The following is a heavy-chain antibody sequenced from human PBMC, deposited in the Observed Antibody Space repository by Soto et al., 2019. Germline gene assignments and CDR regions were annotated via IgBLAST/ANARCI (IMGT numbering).Heavy chain of an antibody. CDR3: ATGNVDSMLEY. J-gene: IGHJ4*02. CDR1: EGSISTYDW. D-gene: IGHD3-3*01. V-gene: IGHV4-4*02. CDR2: MFHGGGA. Sequence: AETLSLTCVVSEGSISTYDWWSWVRPPAGEVLEGIGKMFHGGGADYRASLKSRVIISGDSSKNHFSLRLNTVTAADTAVYYYATGNVDSMLEYWGQGTQVTVSS.